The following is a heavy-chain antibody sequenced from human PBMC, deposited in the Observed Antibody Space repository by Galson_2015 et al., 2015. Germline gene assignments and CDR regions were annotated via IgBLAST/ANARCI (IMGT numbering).Heavy chain of an antibody. D-gene: IGHD1-1*01. CDR1: GFTFSSYA. CDR2: ISGSGGTT. J-gene: IGHJ2*01. V-gene: IGHV3-23*01. CDR3: AKDGAIGYGTQKGWYFEL. Sequence: SLRLSCAASGFTFSSYAMNWVRQPPGKGLEWVSGISGSGGTTYYADSVKGRFTISRDNSKNTLYLQMNSLRAEDTAVYYCAKDGAIGYGTQKGWYFELWGRGTLVTVSS.